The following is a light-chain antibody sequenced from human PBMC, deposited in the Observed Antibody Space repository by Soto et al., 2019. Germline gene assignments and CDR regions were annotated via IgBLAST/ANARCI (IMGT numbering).Light chain of an antibody. CDR2: DTS. CDR1: QSVSSY. Sequence: EIVLTQSPGTLSLSVGERVTLSCRASQSVSSYLAWYQQTPGQAPRLLIYDTSNRATGTPDRFSGSVSGTDFTLTISRLEPEDFTLYYCHQYGSSPLTFGGGTTVEIK. V-gene: IGKV3-20*01. CDR3: HQYGSSPLT. J-gene: IGKJ4*01.